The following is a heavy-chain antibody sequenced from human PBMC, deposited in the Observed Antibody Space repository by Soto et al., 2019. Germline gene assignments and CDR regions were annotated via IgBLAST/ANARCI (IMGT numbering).Heavy chain of an antibody. CDR1: GGTFSSYT. V-gene: IGHV1-69*02. D-gene: IGHD6-19*01. J-gene: IGHJ4*02. Sequence: QVQLVQSGAEVKKPGSSVKVSCKASGGTFSSYTISWVRQAPGQGLEWMGRIIPILGIANYAQEFQGRVTITADKSTSTAYMELSSLRSEDTAVYYCARGVAVAGTADYWGQGTLVTVSS. CDR2: IIPILGIA. CDR3: ARGVAVAGTADY.